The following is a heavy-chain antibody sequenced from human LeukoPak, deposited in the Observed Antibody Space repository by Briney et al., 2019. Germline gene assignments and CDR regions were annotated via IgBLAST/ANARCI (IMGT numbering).Heavy chain of an antibody. CDR1: GGSISSYY. CDR3: ARGTYYYGSGSYYKGDY. J-gene: IGHJ4*02. V-gene: IGHV4-38-2*02. Sequence: SETLSLTCTVSGGSISSYYWSWIRQPPGKGLEWIGSIYHSGSTYYNPSLKSRVTISVDTSKNQFSLKLSSVTAADTAVYYCARGTYYYGSGSYYKGDYWGQGTLVTVSS. D-gene: IGHD3-10*01. CDR2: IYHSGST.